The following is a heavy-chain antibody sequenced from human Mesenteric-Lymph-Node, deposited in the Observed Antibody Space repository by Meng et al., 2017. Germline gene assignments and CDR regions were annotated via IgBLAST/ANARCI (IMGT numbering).Heavy chain of an antibody. Sequence: PRQGPGPGRVKPSGTLSRTCALSGGSISSSNWWKWVRQPPGKGLEWIGEIYHSGSTNYNPSLKSRVTISVDKSKNQFSLKLSSVTAADTAVYYCARDQLAAFDYWGQGTLVTVSS. CDR3: ARDQLAAFDY. CDR1: GGSISSSNW. CDR2: IYHSGST. J-gene: IGHJ4*02. D-gene: IGHD6-13*01. V-gene: IGHV4-4*02.